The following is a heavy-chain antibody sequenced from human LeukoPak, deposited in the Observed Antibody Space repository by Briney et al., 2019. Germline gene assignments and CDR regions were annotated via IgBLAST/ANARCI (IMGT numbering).Heavy chain of an antibody. CDR1: GFTFSSYS. V-gene: IGHV3-48*01. CDR3: AKDWEYQLLGP. CDR2: ISSSSSTI. D-gene: IGHD2-2*01. Sequence: GGSLRLSCAASGFTFSSYSMNWVRQAPGKGLEWVSYISSSSSTIYYADSVKGRFTISRDNAKNTLYLQMNSLRAEDTAVYYCAKDWEYQLLGPWGQGTLVTVSS. J-gene: IGHJ5*02.